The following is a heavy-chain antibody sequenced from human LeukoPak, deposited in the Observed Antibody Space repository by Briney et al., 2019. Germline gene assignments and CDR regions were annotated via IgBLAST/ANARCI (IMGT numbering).Heavy chain of an antibody. Sequence: SETLSLTCTVSGGSISSRSYYWGWIRQPPGKGLEWIGSIYYSGSTYYNPSLQSRVTISVDTSKNQFSLKLNSVTAADTAVYYCASFYCSGGSCYRYFSYYYMDVWGKGTTVTISS. V-gene: IGHV4-39*01. CDR1: GGSISSRSYY. CDR2: IYYSGST. D-gene: IGHD2-15*01. J-gene: IGHJ6*03. CDR3: ASFYCSGGSCYRYFSYYYMDV.